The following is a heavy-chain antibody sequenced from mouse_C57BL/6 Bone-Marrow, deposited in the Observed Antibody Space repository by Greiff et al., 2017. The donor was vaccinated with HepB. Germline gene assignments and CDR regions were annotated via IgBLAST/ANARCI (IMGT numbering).Heavy chain of an antibody. V-gene: IGHV14-4*01. CDR1: GFNIKDDY. CDR3: TTPYDGYFSYWYFDV. CDR2: IDPENGDT. Sequence: DVKLVESGAELVRPGASVKLSCTASGFNIKDDYMHWVKQRPEQGLEWIGWIDPENGDTEYASKFQGKATITADTSSNTAYLQLSSLTSEDTAVYYCTTPYDGYFSYWYFDVWGTGTTVTVSS. J-gene: IGHJ1*03. D-gene: IGHD2-3*01.